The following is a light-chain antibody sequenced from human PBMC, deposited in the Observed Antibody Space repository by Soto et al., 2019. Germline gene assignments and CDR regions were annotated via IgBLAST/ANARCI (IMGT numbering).Light chain of an antibody. J-gene: IGKJ4*01. Sequence: EIALTQSPATLSLSPGERATLSCRASQSVSRYLAWYQQKPGQAPRLLIYDASNRATGIPARFSGSGSGTDFNLTISRLEPEDFAVYYCQQRGNWPSFGGGTKVEIK. CDR1: QSVSRY. CDR2: DAS. CDR3: QQRGNWPS. V-gene: IGKV3-11*01.